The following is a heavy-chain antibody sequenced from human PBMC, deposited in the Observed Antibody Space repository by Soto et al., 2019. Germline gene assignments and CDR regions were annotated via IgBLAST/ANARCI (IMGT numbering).Heavy chain of an antibody. Sequence: SGPTLVNPTQTLTLTCTFSGFSLSTSGVGVVWIRQPPGQALEWLALIYWNDDKRYSPSLKTRLTFTKDTSKDQVVLTMTNMDPVETGTYSCARFSCSGGICANPTQFDHWGQGTLVTVSS. D-gene: IGHD6-25*01. CDR3: ARFSCSGGICANPTQFDH. J-gene: IGHJ4*02. CDR2: IYWNDDK. CDR1: GFSLSTSGVG. V-gene: IGHV2-5*01.